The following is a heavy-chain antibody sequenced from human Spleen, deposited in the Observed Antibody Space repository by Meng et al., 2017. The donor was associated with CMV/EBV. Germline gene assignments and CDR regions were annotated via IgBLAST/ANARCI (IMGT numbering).Heavy chain of an antibody. CDR1: GFALSASGMR. Sequence: SGPTLVKPTQTLTLSCTFSGFALSASGMRVSWIRQPPGKALEWLARIDWDDDKFYSASLKTRLAISRDTSKNQVVLTMTNMDPVDTGTYYCARMSSSGWPRYYFDSWGQGTLVTVSS. D-gene: IGHD6-19*01. J-gene: IGHJ4*02. CDR3: ARMSSSGWPRYYFDS. CDR2: IDWDDDK. V-gene: IGHV2-70D*14.